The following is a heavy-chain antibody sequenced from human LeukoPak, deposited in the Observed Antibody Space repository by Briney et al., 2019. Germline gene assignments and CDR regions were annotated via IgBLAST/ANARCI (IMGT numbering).Heavy chain of an antibody. CDR1: GFTFSSYG. D-gene: IGHD3-10*01. CDR3: ARDRGGVTMVRDAFDI. Sequence: GGSLRLSCAASGFTFSSYGMHWVRQAPGKGLEWVSSISSSSSYIYYADSVKGRFTISRDNAKNSLYLQMNSLRAEDTAVYYCARDRGGVTMVRDAFDIWGQGTMVTVSS. CDR2: ISSSSSYI. V-gene: IGHV3-21*01. J-gene: IGHJ3*02.